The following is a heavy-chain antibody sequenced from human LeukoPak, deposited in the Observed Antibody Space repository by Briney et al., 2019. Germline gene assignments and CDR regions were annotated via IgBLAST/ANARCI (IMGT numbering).Heavy chain of an antibody. J-gene: IGHJ4*02. Sequence: SETLSLTCTVSGGSISNYYWSWIRQPAGKGLEWIGRIYSSGSTTYNPSLEGRVTMSVDTSKNQFSLKLTSVTAADTAVYFCARGLYSGSYGGDYWGQGTLVTVSS. D-gene: IGHD1-26*01. CDR3: ARGLYSGSYGGDY. CDR2: IYSSGST. V-gene: IGHV4-4*07. CDR1: GGSISNYY.